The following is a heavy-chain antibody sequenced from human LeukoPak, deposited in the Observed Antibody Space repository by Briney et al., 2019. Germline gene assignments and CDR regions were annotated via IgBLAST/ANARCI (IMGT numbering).Heavy chain of an antibody. D-gene: IGHD3-22*01. CDR3: ARAPMIVVIFPPRLDF. CDR2: INPNTGGT. Sequence: GASVTVSCKTSGYTFTFYYMHWVRQAPGQGLEWMGWINPNTGGTNYAQKFQGRVTMTSDTSISTAYMELSSLKSDDTAMYYCARAPMIVVIFPPRLDFWGQGTLVTVSS. CDR1: GYTFTFYY. V-gene: IGHV1-2*02. J-gene: IGHJ4*02.